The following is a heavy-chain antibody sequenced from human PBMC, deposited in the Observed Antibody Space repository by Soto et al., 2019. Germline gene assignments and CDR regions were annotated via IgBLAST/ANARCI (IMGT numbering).Heavy chain of an antibody. D-gene: IGHD2-2*01. Sequence: GGSLILSSAASGFTFSSYAMHWVRQAPGKGLEWVAVISYDGSNKYYADSVKGRFTISRDNSKNTLYLQMNSLRAEDTAVYYCARDGVVVPAADEGVDYYYYGMDGWGQGTTVTV. CDR1: GFTFSSYA. CDR3: ARDGVVVPAADEGVDYYYYGMDG. CDR2: ISYDGSNK. J-gene: IGHJ6*02. V-gene: IGHV3-30-3*01.